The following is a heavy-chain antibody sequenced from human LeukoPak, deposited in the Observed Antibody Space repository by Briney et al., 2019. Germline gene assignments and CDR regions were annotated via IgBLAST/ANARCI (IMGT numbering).Heavy chain of an antibody. CDR2: IQTITDGGTT. D-gene: IGHD3-16*01. Sequence: GGSLRLSCTASGFTFRNVWMTWARQAPGKGLEWVGRIQTITDGGTTDYAAPVRGRFTISRDDSKNTLYLRMNSLKTEDTAVYYCTSTLGYWGQGTLVIVSS. J-gene: IGHJ4*02. V-gene: IGHV3-15*01. CDR1: GFTFRNVW. CDR3: TSTLGY.